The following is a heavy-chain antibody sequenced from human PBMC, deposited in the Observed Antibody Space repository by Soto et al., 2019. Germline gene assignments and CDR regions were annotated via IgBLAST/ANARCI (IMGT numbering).Heavy chain of an antibody. CDR2: IYYGGSS. J-gene: IGHJ4*02. CDR1: GVSMSSSSYY. V-gene: IGHV4-39*01. CDR3: ARHGPY. Sequence: PSETLSLTCTVSGVSMSSSSYYWGWFRQPPGKGLEWIGTIYYGGSSYSNPSLKSRVTISLDTSKNQFSLTLTSVTAADTAVYYCARHGPYCGQGTLVTVSS.